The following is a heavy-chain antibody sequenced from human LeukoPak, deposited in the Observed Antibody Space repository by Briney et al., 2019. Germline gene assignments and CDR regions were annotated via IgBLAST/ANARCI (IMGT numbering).Heavy chain of an antibody. Sequence: GGSLRLSCAASGFTFSNYGMHWVRQAPGKGLEGVAVIWYDGSNKYYADSVKGRFTISRDNSKNTLYLQMNSLRAEDTAVYYCARKQQLVQYVIDYWGQGTLVTVSS. V-gene: IGHV3-33*01. J-gene: IGHJ4*02. CDR1: GFTFSNYG. CDR2: IWYDGSNK. D-gene: IGHD6-13*01. CDR3: ARKQQLVQYVIDY.